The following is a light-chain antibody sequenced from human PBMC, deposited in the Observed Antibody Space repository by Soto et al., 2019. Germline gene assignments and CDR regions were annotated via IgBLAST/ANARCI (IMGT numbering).Light chain of an antibody. V-gene: IGKV1-13*02. CDR3: QQFNPSPIT. J-gene: IGKJ5*01. Sequence: AIQLTQSPSSLSASVGDRVTITCRASQDIRGDLAWYQQKPGKPPKLLIFDVSSLQCGVPSRFSGSGSGTDFTLPISSLQPEDFATYYCQQFNPSPITCGQGTRLEIK. CDR2: DVS. CDR1: QDIRGD.